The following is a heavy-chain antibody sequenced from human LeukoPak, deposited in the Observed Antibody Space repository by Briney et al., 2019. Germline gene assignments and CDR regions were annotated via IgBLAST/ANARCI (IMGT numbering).Heavy chain of an antibody. J-gene: IGHJ4*02. CDR2: ISDDFGT. CDR1: GFTFSNYE. CDR3: ARGNSGHCTGATCYALDY. D-gene: IGHD2-2*01. V-gene: IGHV3-23*01. Sequence: GGSLRLSCAASGFTFSNYEMNWVRQAPGKGLEWVSAISDDFGTYHSDSVKGRFTISRDNSRNTLYLQMTSLRAEDTAVYYCARGNSGHCTGATCYALDYWGQGTLVTVSS.